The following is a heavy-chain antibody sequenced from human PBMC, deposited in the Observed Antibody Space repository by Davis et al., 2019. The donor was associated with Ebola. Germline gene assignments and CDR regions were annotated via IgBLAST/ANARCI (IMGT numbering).Heavy chain of an antibody. D-gene: IGHD6-19*01. Sequence: ASVKVSCKASGYTFTFYGMHWVRQAPGERLEWMGWINAGNGNTKYSEKFQGRVTMTRDTSASTVYMELRSLRSEDTAVYYCAREYSSGWYSFDYWGQRTLVTVSS. V-gene: IGHV1-3*01. CDR3: AREYSSGWYSFDY. CDR1: GYTFTFYG. CDR2: INAGNGNT. J-gene: IGHJ4*02.